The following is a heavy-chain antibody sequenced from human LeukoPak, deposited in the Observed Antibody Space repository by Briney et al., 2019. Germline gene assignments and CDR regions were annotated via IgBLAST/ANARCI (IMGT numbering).Heavy chain of an antibody. CDR2: INSDGSST. Sequence: PGGSLRLSCAASGFTFSSYWMHWVRQAPGKGLVWVSRINSDGSSTSYADSVKGRFTIPRDNAKNTLYLQMNSLRAEDTAVYYCATPAYYSNYALFDYWGQGTLVTVSS. V-gene: IGHV3-74*01. D-gene: IGHD4-11*01. J-gene: IGHJ4*02. CDR1: GFTFSSYW. CDR3: ATPAYYSNYALFDY.